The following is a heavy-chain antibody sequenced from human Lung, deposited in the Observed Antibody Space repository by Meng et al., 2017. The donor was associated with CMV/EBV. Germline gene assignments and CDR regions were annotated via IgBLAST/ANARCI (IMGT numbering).Heavy chain of an antibody. CDR2: ISSSGSTI. V-gene: IGHV3-11*01. CDR1: GFTFSDYY. J-gene: IGHJ6*02. CDR3: ARDPGPSFWSGYYPGGMDV. Sequence: GESLKISCAASGFTFSDYYMSWIRQAPGKGLEWVSYISSSGSTIYYADSVKGRFTISRDNAKNPLYLQMNSLRAEDTAVYYCARDPGPSFWSGYYPGGMDVWGQGTTVTVSS. D-gene: IGHD3-3*01.